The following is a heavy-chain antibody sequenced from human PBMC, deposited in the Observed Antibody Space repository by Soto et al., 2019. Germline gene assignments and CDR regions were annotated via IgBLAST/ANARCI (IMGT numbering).Heavy chain of an antibody. CDR1: GFTFSSYA. CDR3: AKDLGKGTDPSNYFQH. CDR2: ISGSGGST. V-gene: IGHV3-23*01. D-gene: IGHD3-10*01. Sequence: TGGSLRLSCAASGFTFSSYAMSWVRQAPGKGLEWVSAISGSGGSTYYADSVKGRFTISRDNSKNTLYLQMNSLRAEDTAVYYCAKDLGKGTDPSNYFQHWGQGTLVTVSS. J-gene: IGHJ1*01.